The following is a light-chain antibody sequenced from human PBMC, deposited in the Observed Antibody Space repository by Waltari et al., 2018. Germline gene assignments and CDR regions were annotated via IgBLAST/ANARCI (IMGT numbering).Light chain of an antibody. CDR3: QQYNSYHT. Sequence: EIVLTQSPATLSLSPGERATLSCRASQSVSSYLAWYQQKPGQAPRLLIYDASNRATGIPARFSGSGSGTDFTLTISSLEPEDFATYYCQQYNSYHTFGQGTKLEIK. J-gene: IGKJ2*01. CDR2: DAS. V-gene: IGKV3-11*01. CDR1: QSVSSY.